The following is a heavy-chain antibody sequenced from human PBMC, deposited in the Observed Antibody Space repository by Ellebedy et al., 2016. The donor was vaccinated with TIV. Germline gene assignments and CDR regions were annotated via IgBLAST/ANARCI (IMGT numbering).Heavy chain of an antibody. Sequence: SETLSLTCTVSGGSISSYYWSWIRQPPGKGLEWIGYIYYSGSTNYNPSLKSRVTISVDTSKNQFSLKLSSVTAADTAVYYCARVQNNAYCSGGSCLGNWFDPWGQGTLVTVSS. V-gene: IGHV4-59*12. CDR2: IYYSGST. J-gene: IGHJ5*02. D-gene: IGHD2-15*01. CDR3: ARVQNNAYCSGGSCLGNWFDP. CDR1: GGSISSYY.